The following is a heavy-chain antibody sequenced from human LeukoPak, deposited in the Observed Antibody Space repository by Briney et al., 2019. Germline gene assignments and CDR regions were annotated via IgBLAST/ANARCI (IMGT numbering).Heavy chain of an antibody. CDR1: GYTFTSYG. J-gene: IGHJ4*02. CDR3: ARDLGPYDILTGYTDNYFDY. CDR2: INPNSGGT. V-gene: IGHV1-2*02. D-gene: IGHD3-9*01. Sequence: ASVKVSCKASGYTFTSYGISWVRQAPGQGLEWMGWINPNSGGTNYAQKFQDRVTMTRDTSISTAFMELSRLRSDDTAVYYCARDLGPYDILTGYTDNYFDYWGQGTLVTVSS.